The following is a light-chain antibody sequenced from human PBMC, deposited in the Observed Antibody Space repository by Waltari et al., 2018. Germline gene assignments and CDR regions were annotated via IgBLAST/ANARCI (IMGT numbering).Light chain of an antibody. CDR3: QQYGSSPLT. J-gene: IGKJ1*01. CDR2: GAS. V-gene: IGKV3-20*01. CDR1: QKISSSY. Sequence: EIVLTQSPGTLSLSPGERGTLSCRASQKISSSYLAWYQQKPGQAPRLLIFGASSRATGIPDRFSGSGSGTDFTLTISRLEPEDFAVYYCQQYGSSPLTFGQGTKVEIK.